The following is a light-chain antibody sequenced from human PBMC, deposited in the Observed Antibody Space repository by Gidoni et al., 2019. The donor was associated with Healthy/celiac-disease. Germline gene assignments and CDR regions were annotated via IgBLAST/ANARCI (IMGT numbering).Light chain of an antibody. J-gene: IGLJ3*02. V-gene: IGLV1-40*01. CDR1: SSNIGAGYD. Sequence: QSVLTQPPSVAGAPGQRVTIPCTGSSSNIGAGYDVHWYQQLPGTAPKLLIYGNSNRPSGVPDRFSGSKSGTSASLAITGLQAEGEADYYCQSYDSSLSGWVFGGGTKLTVL. CDR2: GNS. CDR3: QSYDSSLSGWV.